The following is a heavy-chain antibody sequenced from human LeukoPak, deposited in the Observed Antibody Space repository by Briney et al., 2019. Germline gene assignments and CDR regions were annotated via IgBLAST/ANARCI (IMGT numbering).Heavy chain of an antibody. D-gene: IGHD5-12*01. CDR1: GFTFDDYA. CDR2: INWNSDSI. Sequence: GRSLRLSCAVSGFTFDDYAMHWVRQVPGKGMEWVSGINWNSDSIGYADSVKGRFTTSRDNAKNSLYLQMNSLRAEDTAFYYCAINGGGDSGYGNFDYWGQGTLVTVSS. V-gene: IGHV3-9*01. J-gene: IGHJ4*02. CDR3: AINGGGDSGYGNFDY.